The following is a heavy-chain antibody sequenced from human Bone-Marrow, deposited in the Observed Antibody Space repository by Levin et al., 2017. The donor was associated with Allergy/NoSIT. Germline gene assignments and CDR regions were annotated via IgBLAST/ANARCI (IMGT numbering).Heavy chain of an antibody. CDR2: ISSSGDGT. V-gene: IGHV3-23*01. J-gene: IGHJ4*02. Sequence: PGESLKISCVASGFTFSTYAMNWVRQAPGKGLEWVSAISSSGDGTYYADSVKGRFTISRDNARNTLYLQMSSLRAEDTALYYCAFQASGYLVPFDHWGQGTLVTVSS. CDR3: AFQASGYLVPFDH. D-gene: IGHD3-22*01. CDR1: GFTFSTYA.